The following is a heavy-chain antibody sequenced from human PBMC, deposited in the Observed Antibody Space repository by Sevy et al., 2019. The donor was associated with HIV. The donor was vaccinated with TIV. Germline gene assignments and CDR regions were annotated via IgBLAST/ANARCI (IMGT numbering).Heavy chain of an antibody. D-gene: IGHD6-19*01. CDR2: TYYRSQWYN. CDR1: GDSVSSNSAA. Sequence: SQTLSLTCAISGDSVSSNSAAWTWIRQSPSRGLEWLGRTYYRSQWYNDYAVSVKSRITINPDTSKNQFSLQLNSVTPEDTAVYYCARDPRRSGWYIPYYFDYWGQGTLVTVSS. CDR3: ARDPRRSGWYIPYYFDY. J-gene: IGHJ4*02. V-gene: IGHV6-1*01.